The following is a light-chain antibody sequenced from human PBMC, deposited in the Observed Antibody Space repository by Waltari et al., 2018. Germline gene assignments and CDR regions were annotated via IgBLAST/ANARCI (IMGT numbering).Light chain of an antibody. CDR2: WAS. V-gene: IGKV4-1*01. CDR1: QSVFYSSNNKNY. CDR3: QQYYSTPWT. Sequence: DIVMTQSPDSLAVSLGERATINCKSSQSVFYSSNNKNYLAGYQQKRGLPLKLLIYWASTRESGVPDRFSGSGSGPDFTLTISSLQAEDVAVYYGQQYYSTPWTFGQGTKVEIK. J-gene: IGKJ1*01.